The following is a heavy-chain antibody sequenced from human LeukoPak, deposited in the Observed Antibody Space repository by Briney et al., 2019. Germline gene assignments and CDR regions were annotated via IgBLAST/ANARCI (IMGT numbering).Heavy chain of an antibody. D-gene: IGHD6-13*01. CDR2: ISSGSNTI. CDR1: GFTFSSHT. CDR3: ARDGQQLGVENDY. Sequence: GGSLRLSCAASGFTFSSHTMNWVRQAPGKGLEWVSSISSGSNTIFYADSVKGRFTISRDNAKNSLYLQMNSLRAEDTAVYYCARDGQQLGVENDYWGQGTLVTVSS. J-gene: IGHJ4*02. V-gene: IGHV3-21*01.